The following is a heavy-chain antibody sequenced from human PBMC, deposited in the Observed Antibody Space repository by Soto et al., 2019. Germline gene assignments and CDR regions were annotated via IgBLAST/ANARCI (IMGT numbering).Heavy chain of an antibody. J-gene: IGHJ4*02. D-gene: IGHD3-22*01. CDR2: ISGSGGST. Sequence: PGGSLRLSCAASGFTFSSYAMSWVRQAPGKGLEWVSAISGSGGSTYYADSVKGRFTISRDNSKNTLYLQMNSLRAEDTAVYYCAKRKYYDSSGYSFGYWGQGTLVTVSS. CDR3: AKRKYYDSSGYSFGY. V-gene: IGHV3-23*01. CDR1: GFTFSSYA.